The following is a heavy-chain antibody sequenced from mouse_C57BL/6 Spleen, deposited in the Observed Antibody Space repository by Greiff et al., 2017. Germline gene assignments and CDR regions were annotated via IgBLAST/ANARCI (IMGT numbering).Heavy chain of an antibody. CDR2: IDPEDGET. CDR3: ARRGYLAWFAY. J-gene: IGHJ3*01. V-gene: IGHV14-2*01. D-gene: IGHD2-2*01. Sequence: VQLQQSGPELVTPWPSVTLPCTASGFTITDYDMNWVNQRTEKGLEWIGRIDPEDGETNYAPKFQVKATITSDTSYISAYLQIISLTAEDTAVYYCARRGYLAWFAYWGQGTLVTVSA. CDR1: GFTITDYD.